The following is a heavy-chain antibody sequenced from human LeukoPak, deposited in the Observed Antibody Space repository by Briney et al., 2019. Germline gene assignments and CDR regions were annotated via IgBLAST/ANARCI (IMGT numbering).Heavy chain of an antibody. CDR2: IYYSGST. CDR1: GGSISSYY. V-gene: IGHV4-59*01. Sequence: SETLSLTCTVSGGSISSYYWSWIRRPPGKGLEWIGYIYYSGSTNYNPSLKSRVTISVDTSKNQFSLKLSSVTAADTAVYYCARVNYYDSRGYGAFDIWGQGTMVTVSS. D-gene: IGHD3-22*01. J-gene: IGHJ3*02. CDR3: ARVNYYDSRGYGAFDI.